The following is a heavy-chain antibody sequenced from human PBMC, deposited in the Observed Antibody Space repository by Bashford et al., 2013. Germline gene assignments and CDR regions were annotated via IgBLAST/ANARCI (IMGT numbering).Heavy chain of an antibody. V-gene: IGHV4-4*07. CDR3: AREAPNYYYGVDV. CDR1: GGSITSYS. CDR2: IYSSGST. J-gene: IGHJ6*02. Sequence: SETLSLTCTLSGGSITSYSWTWIRQPAGKGLEWIGRIYSSGSTNYNPSLKSRVTMSLDTSKNQFSLKLNSVTAADTAVYYCAREAPNYYYGVDVWGQGTTVTVSS.